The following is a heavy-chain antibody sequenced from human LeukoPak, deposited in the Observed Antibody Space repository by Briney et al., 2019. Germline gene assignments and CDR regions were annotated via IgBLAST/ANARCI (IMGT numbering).Heavy chain of an antibody. V-gene: IGHV3-30*19. CDR3: ARVDCSGGSCYLRPFDY. CDR1: GFTFSTYG. Sequence: GGSLRLSCAASGFTFSTYGMHWVRQAPGKGLEWVAAIWFDGNNKYYADSVKGRFTISRDNSKNTLYLQMNSLRAEDTAVYYCARVDCSGGSCYLRPFDYWGQGTLVTVSS. CDR2: IWFDGNNK. D-gene: IGHD2-15*01. J-gene: IGHJ4*02.